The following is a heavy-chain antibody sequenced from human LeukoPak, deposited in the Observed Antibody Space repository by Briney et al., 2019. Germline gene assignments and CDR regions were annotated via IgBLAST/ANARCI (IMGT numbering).Heavy chain of an antibody. CDR1: GGTFSSYA. D-gene: IGHD4-23*01. Sequence: ASVKVSCKASGGTFSSYAISWVRQAPGQGLEWMGIINPSGGSTSYAQKFQGRVTMTRDMSTSTVYMELSSLRSEDTAVYYCARDAYGGAASFDYWGQGTLVTVSS. CDR3: ARDAYGGAASFDY. V-gene: IGHV1-46*01. J-gene: IGHJ4*02. CDR2: INPSGGST.